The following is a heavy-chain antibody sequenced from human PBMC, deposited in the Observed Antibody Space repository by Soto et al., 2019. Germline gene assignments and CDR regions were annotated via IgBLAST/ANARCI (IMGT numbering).Heavy chain of an antibody. CDR2: INPNGGST. CDR3: ARVTFGATYDSSGYPIDY. Sequence: ASVNVSCKASGYTFTSYYIDWVRQAPGQGLEWMGIINPNGGSTSYAQKFQGRVTMTRDTSTSTVYMELSSLRSEDTAVYYCARVTFGATYDSSGYPIDYWGQGTLVTVSS. J-gene: IGHJ4*02. CDR1: GYTFTSYY. D-gene: IGHD3-22*01. V-gene: IGHV1-46*01.